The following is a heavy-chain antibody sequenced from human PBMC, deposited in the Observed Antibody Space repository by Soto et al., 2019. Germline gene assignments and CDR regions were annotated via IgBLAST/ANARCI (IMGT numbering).Heavy chain of an antibody. CDR3: SYGSSFDY. CDR2: ISHSGRT. CDR1: GASLRSGTYY. D-gene: IGHD3-10*01. J-gene: IGHJ4*02. V-gene: IGHV4-61*01. Sequence: SETLFLTCTVSGASLRSGTYYWSWIRQPPGKGLEWIGYISHSGRTNYDPSLKSRLTMSVDTSQNQFSLQLSSVTAADTAVYYCSYGSSFDYWGQGTLVTVSS.